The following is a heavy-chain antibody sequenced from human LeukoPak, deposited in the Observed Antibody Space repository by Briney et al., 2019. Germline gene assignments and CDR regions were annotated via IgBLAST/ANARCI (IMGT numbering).Heavy chain of an antibody. CDR1: GFTFSSYG. D-gene: IGHD2-2*01. CDR3: ARAPGAFDI. CDR2: IWYDGSSK. J-gene: IGHJ3*02. Sequence: GGSLRLSCAASGFTFSSYGMHWVRQAPGKGLEWVAVIWYDGSSKYYADSVKGRFTISRDNSKSTLYLQMNSLRAEDTAVYYCARAPGAFDIWGQGTMVTVSS. V-gene: IGHV3-33*01.